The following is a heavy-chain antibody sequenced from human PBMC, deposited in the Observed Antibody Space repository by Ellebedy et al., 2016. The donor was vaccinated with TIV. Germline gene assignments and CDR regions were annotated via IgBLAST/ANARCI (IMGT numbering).Heavy chain of an antibody. Sequence: GGSLRLSCAASGFTVSTNYMSWVRQAQGKGLKWVSVLYSGGSTYYADSVKGRFTISRDNSKNTLSLQMNSLRAEDTAVYYCATRRDGGSYKGFYGMDVWGQGTTVTVSS. J-gene: IGHJ6*02. V-gene: IGHV3-53*01. D-gene: IGHD1-26*01. CDR2: LYSGGST. CDR1: GFTVSTNY. CDR3: ATRRDGGSYKGFYGMDV.